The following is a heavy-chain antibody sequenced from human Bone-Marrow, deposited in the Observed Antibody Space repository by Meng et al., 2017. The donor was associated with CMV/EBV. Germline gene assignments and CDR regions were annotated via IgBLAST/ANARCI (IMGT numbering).Heavy chain of an antibody. CDR2: ISYTGYI. CDR3: AGPDDMGSSPHDPFDL. J-gene: IGHJ3*01. CDR1: GASVSSNY. D-gene: IGHD1-1*01. Sequence: SETLSLTCTVSGASVSSNYWSWSRRPPGKGLEYIGSISYTGYIEYNPSLKGRVTISLDTSKNHFSLKLTSVTAADTAMYYCAGPDDMGSSPHDPFDLWGQGTIVTVSS. V-gene: IGHV4-59*02.